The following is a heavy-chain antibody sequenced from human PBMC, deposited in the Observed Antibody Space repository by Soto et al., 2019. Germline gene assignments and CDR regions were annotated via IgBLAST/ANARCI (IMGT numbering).Heavy chain of an antibody. Sequence: QVQLVQSGAEVKKPGASVKVSCKASGYTFTSYGISWVRQAPGQGLEWMGWISAYNGNTNYAQKLQGRVTMTTDTSTITAYMELISLRSDDTDVYYCASDVTPNFGSSSWYRGFDYWGQGTLVTVSS. CDR1: GYTFTSYG. D-gene: IGHD6-13*01. J-gene: IGHJ4*02. CDR3: ASDVTPNFGSSSWYRGFDY. CDR2: ISAYNGNT. V-gene: IGHV1-18*01.